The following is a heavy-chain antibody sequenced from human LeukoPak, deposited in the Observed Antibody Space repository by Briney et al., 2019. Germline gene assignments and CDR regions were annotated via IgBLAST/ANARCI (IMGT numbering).Heavy chain of an antibody. CDR2: INHSGST. Sequence: SETLSLTCAVYGGSFSGYYWSWIRQPPGKGLEWIGVINHSGSTNYNPSLTSRVTISVDTSKNQFSLKLSSVTAADTAVYYCASNCSGGSCYRTCYYGMDVWGKGTTVTVSS. CDR3: ASNCSGGSCYRTCYYGMDV. J-gene: IGHJ6*04. CDR1: GGSFSGYY. V-gene: IGHV4-34*01. D-gene: IGHD2-15*01.